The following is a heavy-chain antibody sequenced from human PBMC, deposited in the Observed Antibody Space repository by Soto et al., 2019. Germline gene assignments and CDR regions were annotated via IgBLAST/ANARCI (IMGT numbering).Heavy chain of an antibody. CDR1: GGSISSYY. CDR3: ARLPQTRRLPDD. CDR2: IYYSGST. D-gene: IGHD4-17*01. Sequence: PSETLSLTCTVSGGSISSYYWSWIRQPPGKGLEWIGYIYYSGSTNYNPSLKSRVTISVDTSKNQFSLKLSSVTAADTAVYYCARLPQTRRLPDDWGQGTLVTVSS. V-gene: IGHV4-59*08. J-gene: IGHJ4*02.